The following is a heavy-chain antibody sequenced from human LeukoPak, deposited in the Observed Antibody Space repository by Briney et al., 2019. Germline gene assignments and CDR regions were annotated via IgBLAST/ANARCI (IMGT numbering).Heavy chain of an antibody. CDR2: IYHSGST. J-gene: IGHJ3*02. CDR3: AREFYYDSGGAFDI. CDR1: GGSNSSGSYY. D-gene: IGHD3-22*01. Sequence: PSQTLSLTCTVSGGSNSSGSYYWGWIRQPPGKGLEWIGSIYHSGSTYYNPSLKSRVTISVDTSKNQFSLKLSSVTAADTAVYYCAREFYYDSGGAFDIWGQGTMVTVSS. V-gene: IGHV4-39*07.